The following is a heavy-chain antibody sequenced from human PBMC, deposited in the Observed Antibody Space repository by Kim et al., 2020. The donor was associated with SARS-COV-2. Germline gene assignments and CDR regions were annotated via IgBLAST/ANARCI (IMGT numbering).Heavy chain of an antibody. V-gene: IGHV5-51*01. Sequence: GESLKISCKGSGYSFTSYWIGWVRQMPGKGLEWMGIIYPGDSDTRYSPSFQGQVTISADKSISTAYLQWSSLKASDTAMYYCAINSHIVVVPAALGAFDIWGQGTMVTVSS. CDR2: IYPGDSDT. D-gene: IGHD2-2*01. CDR1: GYSFTSYW. J-gene: IGHJ3*02. CDR3: AINSHIVVVPAALGAFDI.